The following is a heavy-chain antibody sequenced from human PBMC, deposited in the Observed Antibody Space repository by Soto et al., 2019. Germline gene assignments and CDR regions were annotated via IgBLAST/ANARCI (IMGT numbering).Heavy chain of an antibody. Sequence: ASVKVSCKASGYTFTSYAMHWVRQAPGQRLEWMGWINAGNGNTKYSQKFQGRVTITRDTSASTAYMELSSLRSEDTAVYYCARVRSSWYPFDYWGQGTLVTVSS. CDR1: GYTFTSYA. CDR2: INAGNGNT. J-gene: IGHJ4*02. CDR3: ARVRSSWYPFDY. V-gene: IGHV1-3*01. D-gene: IGHD6-13*01.